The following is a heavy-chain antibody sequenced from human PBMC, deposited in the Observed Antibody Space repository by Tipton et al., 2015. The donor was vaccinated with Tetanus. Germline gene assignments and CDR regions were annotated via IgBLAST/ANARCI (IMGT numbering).Heavy chain of an antibody. CDR2: IYSFGST. CDR3: ARDQARGSRGWNYFDY. CDR1: GGSISSGGYY. Sequence: GLVKPSQTLSLTCTASGGSISSGGYYWTWIRQCPGKGLEWIGDIYSFGSTYYHPSLKGRVTISMDTSKNQFSLDLNSVTAADTAVYYCARDQARGSRGWNYFDYWGQGALVTVSS. J-gene: IGHJ4*02. D-gene: IGHD1-26*01. V-gene: IGHV4-31*03.